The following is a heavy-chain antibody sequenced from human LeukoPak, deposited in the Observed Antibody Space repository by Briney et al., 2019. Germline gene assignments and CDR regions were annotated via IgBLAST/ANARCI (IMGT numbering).Heavy chain of an antibody. Sequence: SETLSLTCSVSGGSIRGNYWSWIRQPPGKGLEWIGYIYQTGSTYYNPSLKSRVTISVDRSKNQFSLELTSVTAADTAVYYCVRGTLKNWFDPWGQGTLVTVSS. CDR2: IYQTGST. CDR3: VRGTLKNWFDP. CDR1: GGSIRGNY. V-gene: IGHV4-30-2*01. J-gene: IGHJ5*02.